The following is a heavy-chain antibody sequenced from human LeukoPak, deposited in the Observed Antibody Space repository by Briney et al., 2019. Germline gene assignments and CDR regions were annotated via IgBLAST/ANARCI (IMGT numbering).Heavy chain of an antibody. CDR3: ARVGYSYPSDY. J-gene: IGHJ4*02. V-gene: IGHV4-34*01. CDR1: GGSFSGYY. CDR2: INHSGST. Sequence: SETLSLTCAVYGGSFSGYYWSWIRQPPGKGLEWIGEINHSGSTNYNPSLKSRVTISVDTPKNQFSLKLSSVTAADTAVYYCARVGYSYPSDYWGQGTLVTVSS. D-gene: IGHD5-18*01.